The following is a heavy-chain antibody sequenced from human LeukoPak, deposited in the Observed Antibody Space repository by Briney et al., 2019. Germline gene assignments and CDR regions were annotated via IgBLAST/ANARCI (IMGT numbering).Heavy chain of an antibody. J-gene: IGHJ4*02. CDR1: GFTFSDYQ. CDR2: ISSSSSYT. CDR3: ARDALAYCGGDCYCDY. Sequence: PGGSLRLSCAASGFTFSDYQMSWIRQAPGKGLEWISYISSSSSYTNYADSVKGRFTISRDNAKNSLYLQMNSLRAEDTAVYYCARDALAYCGGDCYCDYWGQGTLVTVSS. V-gene: IGHV3-11*06. D-gene: IGHD2-21*02.